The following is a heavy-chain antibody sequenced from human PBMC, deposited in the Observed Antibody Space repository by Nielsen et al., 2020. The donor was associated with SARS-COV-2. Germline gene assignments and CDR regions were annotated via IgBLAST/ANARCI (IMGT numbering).Heavy chain of an antibody. CDR2: ISWNSGSI. Sequence: SLKISCAASGFTFDDYAMHWVRQAPGKGLEWVSGISWNSGSIGYADSVKGRFIISRDNAKNSLYLQMNSLRAEDTALYYCAKDMGPVIWYFDLWGRGTLVTVSS. V-gene: IGHV3-9*01. D-gene: IGHD3-10*01. CDR3: AKDMGPVIWYFDL. J-gene: IGHJ2*01. CDR1: GFTFDDYA.